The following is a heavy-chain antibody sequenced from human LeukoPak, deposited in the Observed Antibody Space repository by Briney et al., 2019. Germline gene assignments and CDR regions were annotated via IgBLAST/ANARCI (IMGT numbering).Heavy chain of an antibody. CDR1: GFTFYNTW. CDR3: ATGGYDLSY. V-gene: IGHV3-15*07. CDR2: IKTRSDGGTT. D-gene: IGHD5-12*01. J-gene: IGHJ4*02. Sequence: PGGSLRLSCTVSGFTFYNTWMNWVRRAPGKGLEWVGRIKTRSDGGTTDYAAPIKGRITISRDDSKNTLFLQMNSLKTEDTAVYYCATGGYDLSYWGQGTLVTVSS.